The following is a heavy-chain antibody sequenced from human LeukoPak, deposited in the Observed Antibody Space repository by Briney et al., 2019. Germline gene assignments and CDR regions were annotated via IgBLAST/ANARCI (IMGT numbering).Heavy chain of an antibody. CDR1: GGSISSHF. Sequence: SETLSLTCSVSGGSISSHFWSWIRQPPGKGLEWIGYIYYSGSTKYNPSLKSRVTISVDTSKNQFSLKLSSVTAADTAVYYCARGGTTVTPGLLWFDPWGQGTLVTVSS. CDR2: IYYSGST. CDR3: ARGGTTVTPGLLWFDP. D-gene: IGHD4-17*01. J-gene: IGHJ5*02. V-gene: IGHV4-59*11.